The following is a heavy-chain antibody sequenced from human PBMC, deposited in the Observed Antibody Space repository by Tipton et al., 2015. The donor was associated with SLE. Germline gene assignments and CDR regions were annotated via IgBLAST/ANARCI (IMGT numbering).Heavy chain of an antibody. Sequence: SLRLSCAASGFTFDDYAMHWVRQAPGKGLEWVSLISWDGGSTYYADSVKGRFTISRDNSKNSLYLQMNSLRAEDTALYYCAKDLSHGSSGYHDAFDIWGQVTMVTVSS. CDR3: AKDLSHGSSGYHDAFDI. CDR1: GFTFDDYA. V-gene: IGHV3-43D*04. J-gene: IGHJ3*02. CDR2: ISWDGGST. D-gene: IGHD3-22*01.